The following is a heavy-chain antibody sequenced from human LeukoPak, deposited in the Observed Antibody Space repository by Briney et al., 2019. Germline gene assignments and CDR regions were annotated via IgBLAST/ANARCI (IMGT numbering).Heavy chain of an antibody. D-gene: IGHD6-13*01. CDR2: IYHSGST. Sequence: DPSETLSLTCAVSGGSISSSNWWSWVRQPPGKGLEWIGEIYHSGSTNYNPSLKSRVTISVDKSKNQFSLKLSSVTAADTAVYYCASSIAAAGHPFDYWGQGTLVTVSS. CDR3: ASSIAAAGHPFDY. V-gene: IGHV4-4*02. CDR1: GGSISSSNW. J-gene: IGHJ4*02.